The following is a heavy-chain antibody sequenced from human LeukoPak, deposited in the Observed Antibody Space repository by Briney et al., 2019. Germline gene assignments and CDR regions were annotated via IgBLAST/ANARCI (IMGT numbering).Heavy chain of an antibody. CDR2: ISGSGGST. V-gene: IGHV3-23*01. CDR3: ARAYYYDSSGYLH. CDR1: GFTFSSYA. Sequence: GGSLRLSCAASGFTFSSYAMSWVRQAPGKGLEWVSAISGSGGSTYYADSVKGRFTISRDNSKNTPYLQMNSLRAEDTAVYYCARAYYYDSSGYLHWGQGTLVTVSS. D-gene: IGHD3-22*01. J-gene: IGHJ4*02.